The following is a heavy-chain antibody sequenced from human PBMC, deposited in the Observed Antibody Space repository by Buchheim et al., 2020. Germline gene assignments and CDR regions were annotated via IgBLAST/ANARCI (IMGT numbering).Heavy chain of an antibody. D-gene: IGHD6-19*01. Sequence: VQLLASGGGLGQPGGSLRLTCTASGFTFSNYALSWVRQAPGKGLEWVSAISGGDGSTYYADSVKGRSTISRDNSKNTLYLLMSSLRAEDTAVYYCAKESRIAVAGAFDYWGRG. V-gene: IGHV3-23*01. CDR3: AKESRIAVAGAFDY. CDR1: GFTFSNYA. CDR2: ISGGDGST. J-gene: IGHJ4*02.